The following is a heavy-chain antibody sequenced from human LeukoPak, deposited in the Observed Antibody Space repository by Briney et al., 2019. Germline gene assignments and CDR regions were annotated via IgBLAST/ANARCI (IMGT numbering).Heavy chain of an antibody. Sequence: GGSLRLSCAASGFTFGTFWMSWVRQALGKGLEWVANINHDGTEKHYVDSVKGRFTISRDNGKKSLYLQMNSLRVEDTAVYFCASGNYFNSWGQGTLVAASS. J-gene: IGHJ4*02. CDR3: ASGNYFNS. V-gene: IGHV3-7*01. CDR2: INHDGTEK. D-gene: IGHD2-15*01. CDR1: GFTFGTFW.